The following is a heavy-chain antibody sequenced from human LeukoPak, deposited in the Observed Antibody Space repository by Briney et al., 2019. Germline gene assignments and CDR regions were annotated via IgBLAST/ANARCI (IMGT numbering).Heavy chain of an antibody. CDR2: IRSKTNNYAT. D-gene: IGHD6-13*01. J-gene: IGHJ6*03. CDR3: ASPETKLAPPGTGDYYMAV. Sequence: GGSLRLSCAASGFTFSDSAMHWVRQASGRGLEWLGRIRSKTNNYATTYAASVRGRFTISRDDSKNTAYLQMNSLKTEDTAVYYCASPETKLAPPGTGDYYMAVWGKGTTVTVSS. V-gene: IGHV3-73*01. CDR1: GFTFSDSA.